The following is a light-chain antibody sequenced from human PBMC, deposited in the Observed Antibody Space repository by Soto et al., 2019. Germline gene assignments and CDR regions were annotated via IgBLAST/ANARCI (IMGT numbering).Light chain of an antibody. J-gene: IGKJ1*01. CDR2: AAS. Sequence: DIQLTQSPSFLSASVGDRVTITCRASQGISSYLAWYQQKPGKAPNLLIYAASTLQSGVPSRFSGSGSGTEFTLTISSLQPEDFATYYCQQLNSYPTFGQGTKVEIK. CDR1: QGISSY. V-gene: IGKV1-9*01. CDR3: QQLNSYPT.